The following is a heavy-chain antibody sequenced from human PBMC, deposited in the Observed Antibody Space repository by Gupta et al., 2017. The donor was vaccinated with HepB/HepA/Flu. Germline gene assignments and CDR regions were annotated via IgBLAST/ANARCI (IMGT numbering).Heavy chain of an antibody. J-gene: IGHJ6*03. CDR3: AKGNSGSKYYYYMDV. CDR2: ISGSGGTT. V-gene: IGHV3-23*01. Sequence: EVQVLESGGGLVQPGGSLRLYCEASGFTLSKYAMSWVRQAPGKGLEWVSDISGSGGTTYNTDSVKGRFTISRDNSKNTLYLQMNSLRAEDTAVYYCAKGNSGSKYYYYMDVWGKGTTVTVSS. D-gene: IGHD1-26*01. CDR1: GFTLSKYA.